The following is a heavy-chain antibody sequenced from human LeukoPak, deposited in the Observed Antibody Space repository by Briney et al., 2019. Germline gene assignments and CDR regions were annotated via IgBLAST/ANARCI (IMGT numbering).Heavy chain of an antibody. V-gene: IGHV3-30*03. Sequence: GGSLRLSCAASGFTFSDYGMHWVRQAPGKGLEWVAGVSSDGSKKYFADSVKGRFTISRDNSKNTLYLQMNSPRVEDTAVYYCARDCVTMVRGSRHVLLDYWGQGTLVTVSS. CDR3: ARDCVTMVRGSRHVLLDY. CDR2: VSSDGSKK. D-gene: IGHD3-10*01. CDR1: GFTFSDYG. J-gene: IGHJ4*02.